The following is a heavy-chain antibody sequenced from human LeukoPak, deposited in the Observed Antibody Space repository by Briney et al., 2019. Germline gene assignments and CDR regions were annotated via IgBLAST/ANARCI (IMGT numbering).Heavy chain of an antibody. J-gene: IGHJ6*03. CDR1: GGSISSSNW. Sequence: SETLSLTCAVSGGSISSSNWWSWVRQPPGKGLEWIGEIYHSGSTNYNPSLKSRVTISVDKSKNQFSLKLSSVTAADTAVYYCASVNDYGDPLPRYMDVWGKGTAVTVSS. CDR3: ASVNDYGDPLPRYMDV. CDR2: IYHSGST. V-gene: IGHV4-4*02. D-gene: IGHD4-17*01.